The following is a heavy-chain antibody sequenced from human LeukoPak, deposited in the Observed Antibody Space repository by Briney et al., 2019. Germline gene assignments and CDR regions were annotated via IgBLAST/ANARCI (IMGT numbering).Heavy chain of an antibody. Sequence: PGGSLRLSCAASGFTFSSYWMSWVRQAPGKGLEWVANIKQDGSEKNYVDSVKGRFTISRDNAKNSLFLQMNSLRAGDTAIYYCARAYSGTYRAGDYWGQGTLVTVSS. CDR1: GFTFSSYW. CDR3: ARAYSGTYRAGDY. J-gene: IGHJ4*02. CDR2: IKQDGSEK. D-gene: IGHD1-26*01. V-gene: IGHV3-7*01.